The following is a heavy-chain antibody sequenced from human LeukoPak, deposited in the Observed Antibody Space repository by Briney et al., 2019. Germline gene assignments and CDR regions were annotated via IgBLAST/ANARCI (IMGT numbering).Heavy chain of an antibody. D-gene: IGHD3-22*01. J-gene: IGHJ4*02. CDR1: GGSISGYY. V-gene: IGHV4-59*01. CDR3: ARTEGPNYYDSSGYYSPIYYFDY. Sequence: EASETLSLTCTVPGGSISGYYWSWIRQPPGKGLEWIGYIYYSGSTNYNPSLKSRVTISVDTSKNQFSLKLSSVTAADTAVYYCARTEGPNYYDSSGYYSPIYYFDYWGQGTLVTVSS. CDR2: IYYSGST.